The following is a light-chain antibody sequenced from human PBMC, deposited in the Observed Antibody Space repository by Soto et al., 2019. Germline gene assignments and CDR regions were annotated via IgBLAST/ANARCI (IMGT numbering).Light chain of an antibody. J-gene: IGKJ2*01. CDR1: QSVISDY. Sequence: ETVLTQSPGTLSLSPGEPATLSYSASQSVISDYLAWYQQKPDQAPRLVIYGASGRAAGIPDRFNGSGSGTDFTLTISRLEPEDFAMYYCQQYGSSVFTFGQGTKLVMK. V-gene: IGKV3-20*01. CDR2: GAS. CDR3: QQYGSSVFT.